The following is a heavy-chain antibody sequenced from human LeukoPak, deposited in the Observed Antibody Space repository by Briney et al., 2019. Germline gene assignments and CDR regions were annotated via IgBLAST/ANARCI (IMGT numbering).Heavy chain of an antibody. Sequence: GGSLRLSCAASGFTFSSYGMHWVRQAPGKGLEWVAVISYDGSNKYYADSVKGRFTISRDNSKNTMYLQMNSLRAEDTAVYYCAKGLYSSGWYWGAWGQGTLVTVSS. CDR3: AKGLYSSGWYWGA. CDR1: GFTFSSYG. D-gene: IGHD6-19*01. CDR2: ISYDGSNK. V-gene: IGHV3-30*18. J-gene: IGHJ4*02.